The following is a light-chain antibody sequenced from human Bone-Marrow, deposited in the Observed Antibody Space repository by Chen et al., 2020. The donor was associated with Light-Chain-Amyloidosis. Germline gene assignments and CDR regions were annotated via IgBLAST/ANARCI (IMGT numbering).Light chain of an antibody. J-gene: IGKJ4*01. Sequence: ELVLTQPPPTLSLSPGERVTLSCRASQSVSSYLAWYQQKPGQAPRLLMYDASNRATGIPARFSGSGSGTDFPLTISSLEPEDLAVYYCQQRSNWPTFGGGTKVEIK. CDR1: QSVSSY. CDR2: DAS. V-gene: IGKV3-11*01. CDR3: QQRSNWPT.